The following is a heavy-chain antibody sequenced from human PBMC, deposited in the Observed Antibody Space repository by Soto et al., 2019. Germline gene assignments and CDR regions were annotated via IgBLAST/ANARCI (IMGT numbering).Heavy chain of an antibody. J-gene: IGHJ5*02. Sequence: GGSLRLSCAASGFTFSNAWMNWVRQAPGKGLEWVGRIKSKTDGGTTDYAAPVKGRFTISRDDSKNTLYLQMNSLKTEDTAVYYCTAGEASSWATANWFDPWGQGTLVTVSS. D-gene: IGHD6-13*01. CDR2: IKSKTDGGTT. CDR1: GFTFSNAW. V-gene: IGHV3-15*07. CDR3: TAGEASSWATANWFDP.